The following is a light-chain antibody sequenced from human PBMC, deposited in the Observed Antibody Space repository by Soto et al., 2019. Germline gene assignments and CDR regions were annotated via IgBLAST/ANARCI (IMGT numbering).Light chain of an antibody. CDR2: GSS. V-gene: IGKV1-39*01. J-gene: IGKJ5*01. CDR3: QQSYPTPTT. CDR1: QSIGNS. Sequence: DIQMTQSPSSLSASVGDRVTITCRASQSIGNSLTWYQQKPGKAPKLLSYGSSTLQGGVPSRFSGSGSGTDFALTISSLQPEDFATYYCQQSYPTPTTFGQGTRLDIK.